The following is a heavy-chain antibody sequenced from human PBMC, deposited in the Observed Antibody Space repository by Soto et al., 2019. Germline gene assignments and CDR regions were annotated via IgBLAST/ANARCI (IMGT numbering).Heavy chain of an antibody. CDR1: GFTFSSYS. V-gene: IGHV3-21*01. CDR2: ISSSSSYI. D-gene: IGHD6-6*01. Sequence: GGSLRLSCAASGFTFSSYSMNWVRQAPGKGLEWVSSISSSSSYIYYADSVKGRFTISRDNAKNSLYLQMNSLRAEDTAVYYCARDFIGGGTRPFDPWVQGTLVTVSS. J-gene: IGHJ5*02. CDR3: ARDFIGGGTRPFDP.